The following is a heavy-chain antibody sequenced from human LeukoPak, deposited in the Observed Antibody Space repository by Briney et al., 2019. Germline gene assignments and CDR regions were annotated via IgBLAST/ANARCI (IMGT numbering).Heavy chain of an antibody. J-gene: IGHJ3*02. CDR3: ARDQISINALDM. Sequence: SETLSLTCTVSGASISGHYLTWLRHAPGKGLEGIGYISYIGSTNYNPSLKSRVTISVDTSKNLFSLKLRSVTAADTAVYYCARDQISINALDMWGQGTMVTVSS. D-gene: IGHD1-14*01. V-gene: IGHV4-59*11. CDR1: GASISGHY. CDR2: ISYIGST.